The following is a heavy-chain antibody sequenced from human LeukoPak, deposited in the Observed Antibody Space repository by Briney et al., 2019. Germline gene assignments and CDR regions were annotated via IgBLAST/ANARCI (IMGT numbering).Heavy chain of an antibody. CDR3: ARGVLYDFWSGYSRSERYYFDY. V-gene: IGHV1-2*02. CDR1: GYTFTGYY. CDR2: TNPNSGGT. J-gene: IGHJ4*02. D-gene: IGHD3-3*01. Sequence: ASVKVSCKASGYTFTGYYMHWVRQAPGQGLEWMGWTNPNSGGTNYAQKFQGRVTMTRDTSISTAYMELSRLRSDDTAVYYCARGVLYDFWSGYSRSERYYFDYWGQGTLVTVSS.